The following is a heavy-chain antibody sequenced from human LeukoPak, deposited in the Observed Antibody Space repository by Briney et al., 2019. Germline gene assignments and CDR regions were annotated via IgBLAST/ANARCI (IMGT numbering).Heavy chain of an antibody. CDR3: AKNGDRGAYCSGGSCYPYYYYYIDV. J-gene: IGHJ6*03. Sequence: GGSLRLSCAASGFTFSSYAMSWVRQAPGKGLEWVSGITGSGSGTYYADSVKGQFTISRDNAKNTLYLQMNSLRAEDTAIYYCAKNGDRGAYCSGGSCYPYYYYYIDVWGKGTTVTISS. D-gene: IGHD2-15*01. CDR1: GFTFSSYA. V-gene: IGHV3-23*01. CDR2: ITGSGSGT.